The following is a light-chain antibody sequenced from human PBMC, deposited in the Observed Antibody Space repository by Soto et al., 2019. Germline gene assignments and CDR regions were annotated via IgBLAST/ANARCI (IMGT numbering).Light chain of an antibody. Sequence: LTQPPSVSVAPGQTARITCGGNNIGAYSVYWYQQKPGQAPVLVVYDDTNRPSGIPGRFSGSNSGNTATLTISSVEAGDEAAYYCQVWDSDSDPSYVFGGGTKVTVL. V-gene: IGLV3-21*02. CDR3: QVWDSDSDPSYV. CDR2: DDT. J-gene: IGLJ1*01. CDR1: NIGAYS.